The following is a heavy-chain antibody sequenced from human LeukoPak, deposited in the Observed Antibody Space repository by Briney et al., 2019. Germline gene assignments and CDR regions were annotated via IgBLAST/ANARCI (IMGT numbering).Heavy chain of an antibody. Sequence: GGSLRLSCAASGFTFSSYEMNWVRQAPGKGLEWVAVISYDGSNKYYADSVKGRFTISRDNSKNTLYLQMNSLRAEDTPVYYCAKDSRWFGELASAPSNWFDPWGQGTLVTVSS. V-gene: IGHV3-30*04. J-gene: IGHJ5*02. CDR1: GFTFSSYE. CDR3: AKDSRWFGELASAPSNWFDP. CDR2: ISYDGSNK. D-gene: IGHD3-10*01.